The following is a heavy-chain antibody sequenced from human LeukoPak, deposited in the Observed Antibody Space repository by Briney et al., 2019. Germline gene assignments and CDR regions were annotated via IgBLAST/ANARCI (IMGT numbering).Heavy chain of an antibody. CDR3: ARVPSQGSSPNHNWFDP. V-gene: IGHV1-18*01. D-gene: IGHD6-13*01. CDR1: GGTFSSYA. Sequence: ASVKVFCKASGGTFSSYAISWVRQAPGQGVEWMGWISAYNGNTNYAQKLQGRVTMTTDTSTSTAYMELRSLRSDDTAVYYCARVPSQGSSPNHNWFDPWGQGTLVTVSS. CDR2: ISAYNGNT. J-gene: IGHJ5*02.